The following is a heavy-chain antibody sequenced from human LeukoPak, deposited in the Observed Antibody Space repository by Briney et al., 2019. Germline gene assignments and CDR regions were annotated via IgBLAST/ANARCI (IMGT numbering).Heavy chain of an antibody. CDR2: ISGSGDNT. J-gene: IGHJ4*02. V-gene: IGHV3-23*01. CDR3: ATGAYFAD. CDR1: GFTFSNYA. D-gene: IGHD2-21*01. Sequence: GGSLRLSCAASGFTFSNYAMSWVRQAPGKGLEWVSAISGSGDNTYYADSVKGRFTISRDNSMNRLYLQMNSLRAEDTAVYYCATGAYFADWGQGTLVTVSS.